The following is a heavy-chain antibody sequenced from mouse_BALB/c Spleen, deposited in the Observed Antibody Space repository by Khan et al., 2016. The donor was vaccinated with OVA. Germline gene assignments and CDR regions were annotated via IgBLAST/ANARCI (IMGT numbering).Heavy chain of an antibody. D-gene: IGHD2-14*01. V-gene: IGHV1-18*01. Sequence: VRLQQSGPELVKPGASVKIPRKASGYTFTDYNMDWVKQSHGKSLEWIGDINPNNGGTIYNQKFKGKATLTVDTSSSTAYMELRSLTSEDAAVYYCTRKEDRYDGDFDYWGQGTTLTVSS. CDR2: INPNNGGT. CDR3: TRKEDRYDGDFDY. J-gene: IGHJ2*01. CDR1: GYTFTDYN.